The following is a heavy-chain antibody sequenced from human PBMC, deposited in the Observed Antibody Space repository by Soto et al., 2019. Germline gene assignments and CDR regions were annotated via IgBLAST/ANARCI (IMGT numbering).Heavy chain of an antibody. CDR2: INHSGST. CDR3: ARSGYYDFWSGYSFYYMDV. D-gene: IGHD3-3*01. Sequence: ETLSLTCAVYGGSFSGYYWSWIRQPPGKGLEWIGEINHSGSTNYNPSLKSRVTISVDTSKNQFSLKLSSVTAADTAVYYCARSGYYDFWSGYSFYYMDVWGKGTTVTVSS. CDR1: GGSFSGYY. J-gene: IGHJ6*03. V-gene: IGHV4-34*01.